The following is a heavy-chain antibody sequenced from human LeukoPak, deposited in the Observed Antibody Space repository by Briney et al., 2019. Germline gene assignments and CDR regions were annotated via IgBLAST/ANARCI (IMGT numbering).Heavy chain of an antibody. V-gene: IGHV3-11*01. CDR3: ATDGAGFDT. J-gene: IGHJ5*02. D-gene: IGHD1-14*01. CDR1: GFTFSDYY. CDR2: INIGAPNT. Sequence: PGGPLRFSCAASGFTFSDYYMSGIRQAPGKALEWRSYINIGAPNTHYADSVKGRFTISRDNATKPPYLQMNNLRPEDTAVYYCATDGAGFDTWGQGVLVAVSS.